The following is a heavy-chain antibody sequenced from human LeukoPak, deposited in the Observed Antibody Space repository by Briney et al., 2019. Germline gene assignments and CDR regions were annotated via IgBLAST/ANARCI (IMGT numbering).Heavy chain of an antibody. J-gene: IGHJ4*02. CDR1: GFTFSSYS. CDR3: ARASPVSGGIHRYFDY. CDR2: ISSSSSYI. D-gene: IGHD2-15*01. Sequence: GGSLRLSCAASGFTFSSYSMNWVRQAPGKGLEWVSSISSSSSYIYYADSVKGRFTISRDNAKNSLYLQMNSLRAEDTAVYYCARASPVSGGIHRYFDYWRQGTLVTVSS. V-gene: IGHV3-21*01.